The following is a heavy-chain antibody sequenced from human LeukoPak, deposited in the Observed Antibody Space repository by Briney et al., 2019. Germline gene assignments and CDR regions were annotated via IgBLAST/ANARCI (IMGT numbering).Heavy chain of an antibody. D-gene: IGHD2-21*02. J-gene: IGHJ3*02. V-gene: IGHV4-39*07. CDR3: ARYCGGDCHDAFDI. Sequence: PSETLSLTCTVSGGSISSSSYYWGWIRQPPGKGLEWIGSIYYSGSTYYNPSLKSRVTISVDTSKNQFSLKLSSVTAADTAVYYCARYCGGDCHDAFDIWGQGTMVTVSS. CDR1: GGSISSSSYY. CDR2: IYYSGST.